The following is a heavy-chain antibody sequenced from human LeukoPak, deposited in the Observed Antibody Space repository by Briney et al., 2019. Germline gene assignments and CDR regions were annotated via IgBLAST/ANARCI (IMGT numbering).Heavy chain of an antibody. CDR2: ISSSSSYI. CDR1: GFPFSSYS. Sequence: GGSLRLSCAACGFPFSSYSMNWVRQAPGKGLEWVSSISSSSSYIYYADSVKGRFTISRDNHKNSLYLQIDSLRHGGTAVYYCASVGPIAAAPDYWGQGTLVTVSS. CDR3: ASVGPIAAAPDY. J-gene: IGHJ4*02. D-gene: IGHD6-13*01. V-gene: IGHV3-21*01.